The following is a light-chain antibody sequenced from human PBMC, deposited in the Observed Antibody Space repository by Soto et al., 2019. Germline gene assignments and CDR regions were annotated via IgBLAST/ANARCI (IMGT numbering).Light chain of an antibody. CDR1: QSISSW. Sequence: DIQMTQSPSTLSASVGDRVTITCRASQSISSWLAWYQQKPGKAPKLLIYKASSLESGVPSRFSGSGSGTEFTLTISSLQSHDFATYYCQQYNSYPWTFGQGTKVEIK. CDR3: QQYNSYPWT. V-gene: IGKV1-5*03. J-gene: IGKJ1*01. CDR2: KAS.